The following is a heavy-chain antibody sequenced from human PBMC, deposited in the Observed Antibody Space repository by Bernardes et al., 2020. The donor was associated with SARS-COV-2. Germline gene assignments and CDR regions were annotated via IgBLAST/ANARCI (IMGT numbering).Heavy chain of an antibody. V-gene: IGHV3-23*01. Sequence: GGSLRLSCAASGFNFNSYAMNWFRQAPGKGLEWVSGISGSDDKTYYGDSMKGRFTISRDKSKNTLYLQMNSLRAEDTAVYHCATERCVDDDCYFDYWGQGTLVTVSS. CDR1: GFNFNSYA. J-gene: IGHJ4*02. CDR3: ATERCVDDDCYFDY. D-gene: IGHD4-17*01. CDR2: ISGSDDKT.